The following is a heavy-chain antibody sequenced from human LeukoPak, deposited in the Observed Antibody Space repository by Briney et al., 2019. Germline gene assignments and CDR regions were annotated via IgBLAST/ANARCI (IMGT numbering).Heavy chain of an antibody. CDR1: GGSISSYY. CDR2: IYYSGST. J-gene: IGHJ6*03. V-gene: IGHV4-39*07. Sequence: SSETLSLTCTVSGGSISSYYWGWIRQPPGKGLEWIGSIYYSGSTYYNPSLKSRVTISVDTSKNQFSLKLSSVTAADTAVYYCARIRSNYDFWSGYYAYYYYYMDVWGKGTTVTVSS. D-gene: IGHD3-3*01. CDR3: ARIRSNYDFWSGYYAYYYYYMDV.